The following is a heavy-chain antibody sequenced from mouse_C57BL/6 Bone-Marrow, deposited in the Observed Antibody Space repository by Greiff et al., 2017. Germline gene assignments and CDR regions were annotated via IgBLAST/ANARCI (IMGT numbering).Heavy chain of an antibody. V-gene: IGHV2-2*01. CDR1: GFSLTSYG. J-gene: IGHJ3*01. CDR2: IWSGGST. CDR3: ARGMWAWFAY. Sequence: VQLVESGPGLVPPSQSLSITCTVSGFSLTSYGVHWVRQSPGKGLEWLGVIWSGGSTDYNAAFISRLSISKDNSKSQVFFKMNSLQADDTAIYYCARGMWAWFAYWGQGTLVTVSA.